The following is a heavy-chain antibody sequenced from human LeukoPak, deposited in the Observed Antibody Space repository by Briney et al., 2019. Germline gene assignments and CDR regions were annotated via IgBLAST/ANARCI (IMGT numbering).Heavy chain of an antibody. J-gene: IGHJ4*02. CDR1: GYTFTSYG. V-gene: IGHV1-69*06. CDR2: IIPIFGTT. Sequence: GASVKVSCKASGYTFTSYGISWVRQAPGQGLEWMGGIIPIFGTTNYAQKFQDRVTITADKSTSTAYMELSSLRSEDTAVYYCASGEDSYCSGGSCYSVDYWGQGTLVTVSS. D-gene: IGHD2-15*01. CDR3: ASGEDSYCSGGSCYSVDY.